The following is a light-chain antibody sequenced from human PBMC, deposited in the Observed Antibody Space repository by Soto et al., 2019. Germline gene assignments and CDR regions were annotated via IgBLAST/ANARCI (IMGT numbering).Light chain of an antibody. CDR1: RVINRW. V-gene: IGKV1-5*03. Sequence: DIQMTQSPSTLSASVGDRVTVTCRASRVINRWLAWYQQKPGKAPNLLIYETSILESGVPSRFSGSGSGTEFTLAISSLQPDDVATYYCQQYNSYPITFGQGTRLEIK. J-gene: IGKJ5*01. CDR2: ETS. CDR3: QQYNSYPIT.